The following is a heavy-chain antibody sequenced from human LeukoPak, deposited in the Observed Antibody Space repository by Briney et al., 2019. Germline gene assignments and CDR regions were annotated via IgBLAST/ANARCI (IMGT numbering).Heavy chain of an antibody. CDR2: FDPEDGET. CDR3: ARDLSGYSYGVIDY. CDR1: GYTLTELS. J-gene: IGHJ4*02. V-gene: IGHV1-24*01. Sequence: GASVKVSCKVSGYTLTELSMHWVRQAPGKGLEWMGGFDPEDGETIYAQKFQGRVTMTEDTSTDTAYMELSSLRSGDTAVYYCARDLSGYSYGVIDYWGQGTLVTVSS. D-gene: IGHD5-18*01.